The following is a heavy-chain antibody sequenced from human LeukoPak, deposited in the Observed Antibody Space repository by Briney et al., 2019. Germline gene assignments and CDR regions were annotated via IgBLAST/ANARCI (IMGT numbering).Heavy chain of an antibody. CDR3: ARDRVSCSGGSCYEDNWFDP. CDR1: GGTFSSYA. D-gene: IGHD2-15*01. J-gene: IGHJ5*02. V-gene: IGHV1-3*01. Sequence: ASVKVSCKASGGTFSSYAISWVRQAPGQGLEWMGGINAGNGNTKYSQKFQGSVTITRDTSASTAYMELSSLRSEDTAVYYCARDRVSCSGGSCYEDNWFDPWGQGTLVTVSS. CDR2: INAGNGNT.